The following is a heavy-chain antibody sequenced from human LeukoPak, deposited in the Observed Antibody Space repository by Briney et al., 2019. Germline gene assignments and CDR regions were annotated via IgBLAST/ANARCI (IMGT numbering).Heavy chain of an antibody. CDR3: AKSACSSTSCFYDY. Sequence: GRSLRLSCAASGFTFDDYAMHWVRQAPGKGLEWVSGISWNSGSIGYADSAKCRFTISRDNAKNSLYLQMNSLRAEDTALYYCAKSACSSTSCFYDYWGQGTLVTVSS. V-gene: IGHV3-9*01. J-gene: IGHJ4*02. CDR2: ISWNSGSI. CDR1: GFTFDDYA. D-gene: IGHD2-2*01.